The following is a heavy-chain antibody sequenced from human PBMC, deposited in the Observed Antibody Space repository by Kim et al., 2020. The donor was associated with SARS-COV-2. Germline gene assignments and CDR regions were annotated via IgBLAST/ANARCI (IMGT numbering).Heavy chain of an antibody. J-gene: IGHJ4*02. V-gene: IGHV3-20*01. CDR3: VRSADRGIAAAGDS. CDR1: GFTFDDYG. CDR2: INRNGGST. Sequence: GGSLRLSCAASGFTFDDYGMTWVRQAPGKGLEWVSGINRNGGSTAYADSVKGRFTISRDNAKNFAYLQMNNLRAEDTALYHCVRSADRGIAAAGDSWGQGTLVTVSS. D-gene: IGHD6-13*01.